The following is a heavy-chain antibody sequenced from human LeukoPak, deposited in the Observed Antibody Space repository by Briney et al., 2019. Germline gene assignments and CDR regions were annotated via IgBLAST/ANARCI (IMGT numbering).Heavy chain of an antibody. J-gene: IGHJ4*02. D-gene: IGHD4-23*01. CDR2: IGPSSGDT. Sequence: ASVKVSCKTSGYAFTAYYIHWVRQAPGQGLEWMGWIGPSSGDTNYAQELQGRVTMTSDTSISTAYMELSSLTSDDTALYFCARDRSVRPGNNNFYFWGQGTLVTVSS. CDR3: ARDRSVRPGNNNFYF. V-gene: IGHV1-2*02. CDR1: GYAFTAYY.